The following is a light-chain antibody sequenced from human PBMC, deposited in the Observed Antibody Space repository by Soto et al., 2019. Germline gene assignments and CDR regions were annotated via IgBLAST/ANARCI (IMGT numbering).Light chain of an antibody. J-gene: IGLJ3*02. CDR1: SSDFGDYKY. Sequence: QSALTQPASVSGSPGQSITISCTATSSDFGDYKYVSWYQQHPGKAPKLIIYEVSNRPSGVSNRFSGSKSGNTASLTISGLQAEDKANYYCSSYTTTNTWVFGGGTKLTVL. CDR2: EVS. CDR3: SSYTTTNTWV. V-gene: IGLV2-14*01.